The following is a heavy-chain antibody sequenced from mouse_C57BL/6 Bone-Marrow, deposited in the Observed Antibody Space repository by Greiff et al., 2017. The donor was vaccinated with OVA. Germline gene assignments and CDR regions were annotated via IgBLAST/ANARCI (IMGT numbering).Heavy chain of an antibody. J-gene: IGHJ3*01. Sequence: EVNVVESGGGLVKPGGSLKLSCAASGFTFSSYAMSWVRQTPEKRLEWVATISDGGSYTYYPDNVKGRFTISRDNAKNNLYLQMSHLKSEDTAMYYCAREGWDGGFAYWGQGTLVTVSA. CDR1: GFTFSSYA. CDR2: ISDGGSYT. D-gene: IGHD4-1*01. CDR3: AREGWDGGFAY. V-gene: IGHV5-4*01.